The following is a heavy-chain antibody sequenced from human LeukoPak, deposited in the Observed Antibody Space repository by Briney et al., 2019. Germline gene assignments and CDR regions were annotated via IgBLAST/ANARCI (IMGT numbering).Heavy chain of an antibody. J-gene: IGHJ6*02. CDR2: IGTAGDT. D-gene: IGHD5-24*01. CDR3: ARGPEGGYKGLLLPHYYGMDV. V-gene: IGHV3-13*01. Sequence: GGSLRLSCAASGFTFSSYDMHWVRQATGKGLEWVSAIGTAGDTYYPGSVKGRFTISRENAKNSLYLQMNSLRAGDTAVYYCARGPEGGYKGLLLPHYYGMDVWGQGTTVTVSS. CDR1: GFTFSSYD.